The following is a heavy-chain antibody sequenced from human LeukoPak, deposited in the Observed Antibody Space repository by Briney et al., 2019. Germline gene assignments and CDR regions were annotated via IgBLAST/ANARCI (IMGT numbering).Heavy chain of an antibody. D-gene: IGHD3-10*01. V-gene: IGHV3-23*01. CDR3: ARRGVYGSGAFYLDY. Sequence: PGGSLRLSCAASGFTFSSYGMSWVRQAPGKGLEWVSAISGSGGSTYYADSVKGRFTISRDNAKNSLYLQMNSLRAEDTAVYYCARRGVYGSGAFYLDYWGQGTLVTVSS. J-gene: IGHJ4*02. CDR2: ISGSGGST. CDR1: GFTFSSYG.